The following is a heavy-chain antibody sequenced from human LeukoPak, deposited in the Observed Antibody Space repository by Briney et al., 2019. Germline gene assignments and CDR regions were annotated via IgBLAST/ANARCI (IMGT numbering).Heavy chain of an antibody. J-gene: IGHJ6*03. Sequence: SETLSLTCAVYGGSFSGYYWSWIRQPPGKGLEWIGEINHSGSTNYNPSLKSRVTISVDTSKNQFSLKLSSVTAADTAVYYCARGRGYSYGPRDYYYYYMDVWGKGTTVTVSS. CDR2: INHSGST. CDR3: ARGRGYSYGPRDYYYYYMDV. V-gene: IGHV4-34*01. CDR1: GGSFSGYY. D-gene: IGHD5-18*01.